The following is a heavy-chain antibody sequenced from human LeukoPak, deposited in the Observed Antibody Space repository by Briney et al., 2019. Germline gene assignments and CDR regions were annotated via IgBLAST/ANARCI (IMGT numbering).Heavy chain of an antibody. D-gene: IGHD3-10*01. J-gene: IGHJ4*02. CDR2: ISSSSSYI. Sequence: GGSLRLSCAASGFTFSSYSMNWVRQAPGKGLEWVSSISSSSSYIYYADSVKGRFTISRDKAKNSLYLQMNSLRAEDTAVYYCARDSTTYGSGSYYYYFEYWGQGTLVTVSS. CDR3: ARDSTTYGSGSYYYYFEY. CDR1: GFTFSSYS. V-gene: IGHV3-21*01.